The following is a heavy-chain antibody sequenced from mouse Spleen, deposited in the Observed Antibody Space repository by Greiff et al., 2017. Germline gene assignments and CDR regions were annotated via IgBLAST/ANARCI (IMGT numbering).Heavy chain of an antibody. CDR3: ASGWDFDY. Sequence: EVKLVESGGGLVQPGGPLSLSCAASGFTFTDYYMSWVRQPPGKALEWLGFIRNKANGYTTEYSVSVKGRFTISRDNSQSILYLQMNALRAEDSATYYCASGWDFDYWGQGTTLTVSS. CDR2: IRNKANGYTT. V-gene: IGHV7-3*01. J-gene: IGHJ2*01. D-gene: IGHD1-1*02. CDR1: GFTFTDYY.